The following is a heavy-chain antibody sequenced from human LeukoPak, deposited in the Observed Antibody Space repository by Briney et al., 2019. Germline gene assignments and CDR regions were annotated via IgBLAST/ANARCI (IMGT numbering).Heavy chain of an antibody. CDR1: GGSISSTTYY. CDR2: IYYSGST. CDR3: ARRTAMPVDGIYYFDY. J-gene: IGHJ4*02. V-gene: IGHV4-39*01. D-gene: IGHD5-18*01. Sequence: PSETLSLTCTVSGGSISSTTYYWGWIRQPPGKGLEWIGNIYYSGSTYYNPSLKSRVTISVDTSKNQFSLKLSSVTAADTAVYYCARRTAMPVDGIYYFDYWGQGTLVTVSS.